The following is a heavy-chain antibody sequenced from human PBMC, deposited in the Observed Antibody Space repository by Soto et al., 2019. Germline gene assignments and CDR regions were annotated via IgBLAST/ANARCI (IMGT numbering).Heavy chain of an antibody. CDR1: GYSFTSYW. J-gene: IGHJ6*02. CDR3: ARHTIIDSSGNYTGRYYYYGMDV. V-gene: IGHV5-51*01. D-gene: IGHD3-22*01. CDR2: IYPGDSDT. Sequence: GESLKISCKGSGYSFTSYWIGWVRQMPGKGLEWMGIIYPGDSDTRYSPSFQGQVTISADKSISTAYLQWSSLKASDTAMYYCARHTIIDSSGNYTGRYYYYGMDVWGQGTTVTVSS.